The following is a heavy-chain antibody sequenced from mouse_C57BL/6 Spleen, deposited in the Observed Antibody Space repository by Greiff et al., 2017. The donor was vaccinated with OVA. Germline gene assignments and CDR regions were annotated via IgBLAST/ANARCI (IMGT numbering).Heavy chain of an antibody. D-gene: IGHD2-4*01. CDR2: IYPGSGST. J-gene: IGHJ2*01. V-gene: IGHV1-55*01. Sequence: QVQLQQSGAELVKPGASVKMSCKASGYTFTSYWITWVKQRPGKGLEWIGDIYPGSGSTNYNEKFKSKATLTVDTASSTAYMQLSSLTSEYSSFYYYARGGYYDYLDYWGQGTTLTVSS. CDR1: GYTFTSYW. CDR3: ARGGYYDYLDY.